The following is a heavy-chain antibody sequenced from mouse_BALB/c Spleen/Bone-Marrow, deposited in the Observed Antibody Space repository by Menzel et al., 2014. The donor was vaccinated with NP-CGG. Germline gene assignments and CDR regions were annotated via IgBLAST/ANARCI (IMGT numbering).Heavy chain of an antibody. Sequence: VQLQQSGPELVKPGASVKISCKAFGYSFTGYFMNWVMQSHGKSLEWIGRINPYNGDTFYNQKFKGKATLTVDKSSSTAHMELRSLASEDSAVYYCTRVTTDWYFDVWGAGTTVTVSS. D-gene: IGHD1-1*01. CDR1: GYSFTGYF. V-gene: IGHV1-20*02. CDR3: TRVTTDWYFDV. CDR2: INPYNGDT. J-gene: IGHJ1*01.